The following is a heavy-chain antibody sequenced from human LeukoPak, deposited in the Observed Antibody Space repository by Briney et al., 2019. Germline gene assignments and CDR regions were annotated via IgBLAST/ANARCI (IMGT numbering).Heavy chain of an antibody. Sequence: ASVKVSCKASGYTFTSYGISWVRQAPGQGLEWMGWISAYNGNTNYVQKFQGRVTMTTDTSTSTAYMELRSLRSDDTAVYYCARGYDYVWRSYRNDYWGQGTLVTVSS. CDR3: ARGYDYVWRSYRNDY. V-gene: IGHV1-18*01. J-gene: IGHJ4*02. CDR1: GYTFTSYG. D-gene: IGHD3-16*02. CDR2: ISAYNGNT.